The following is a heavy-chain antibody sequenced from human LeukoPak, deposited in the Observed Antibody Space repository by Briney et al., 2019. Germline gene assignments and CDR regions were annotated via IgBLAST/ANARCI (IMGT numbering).Heavy chain of an antibody. V-gene: IGHV3-21*01. D-gene: IGHD5-18*01. CDR1: GFTFSSYS. Sequence: GGSLRLSCAASGFTFSSYSMNWVRQAPGKGLEWVSSISSSSSYIYYADSVKGRFTISRDNAKNSLYLQMNSLRAEDTAVYYCARDIDTAMTNDYRGQGTLVTVSS. J-gene: IGHJ4*02. CDR3: ARDIDTAMTNDY. CDR2: ISSSSSYI.